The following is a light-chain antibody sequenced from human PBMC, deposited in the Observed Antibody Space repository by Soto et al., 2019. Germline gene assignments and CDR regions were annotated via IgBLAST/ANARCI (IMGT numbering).Light chain of an antibody. CDR3: SSYPSIITLVV. J-gene: IGLJ2*01. V-gene: IGLV2-14*01. CDR2: EVS. CDR1: SSDVGGYNY. Sequence: QSVLTQPASVSGSPGQSITISCTGTSSDVGGYNYVSWYQQHPGKAPQLMIYEVSNRPSGVSNRFSGSKSGNTASLTISGLQAEDEADYYCSSYPSIITLVVFGGGTKLTVL.